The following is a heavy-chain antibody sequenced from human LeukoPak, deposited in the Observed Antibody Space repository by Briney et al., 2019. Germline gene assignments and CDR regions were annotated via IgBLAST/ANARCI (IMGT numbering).Heavy chain of an antibody. V-gene: IGHV3-74*01. Sequence: PGGSLRHSCAASGFTFSNYWMHWVRHAPGKGLVWVSRINSDGINTSYADSVKGRFTISRDNAKNTLNLQMNSLRAEDTAVYYCARVSSKATVRGLITKKNYYYYYMDVWGKGTTVTISS. CDR2: INSDGINT. CDR3: ARVSSKATVRGLITKKNYYYYYMDV. CDR1: GFTFSNYW. J-gene: IGHJ6*03. D-gene: IGHD3-10*01.